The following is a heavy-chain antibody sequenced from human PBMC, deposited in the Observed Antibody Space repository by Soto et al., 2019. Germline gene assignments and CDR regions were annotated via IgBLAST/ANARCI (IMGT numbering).Heavy chain of an antibody. D-gene: IGHD3-10*01. V-gene: IGHV4-59*01. J-gene: IGHJ6*02. CDR2: IYYSGST. CDR1: GGSISSYY. CDR3: ARDRGRTVRGNYYYYGMDV. Sequence: QVQLQESGPGLVKPSETLSLTCTVSGGSISSYYWSWIRQPPGKGLEWIGYIYYSGSTNYNPSLKRRVTISVDTSKNQFSLKLSSVAAADTAVYYCARDRGRTVRGNYYYYGMDVWGQGTTVTVSS.